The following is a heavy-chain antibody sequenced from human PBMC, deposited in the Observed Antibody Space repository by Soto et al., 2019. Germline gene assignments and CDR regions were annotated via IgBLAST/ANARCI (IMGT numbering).Heavy chain of an antibody. CDR3: ARVLGYNSSWWRHTAFDI. V-gene: IGHV1-18*01. Sequence: ASVKVSCKTSGYTFTNYGISWVRQAPGQGLEWMGWISAHTGNTNYAQKFQGRVTMTTDTSASTAYMELRSLRSDDTAVYYCARVLGYNSSWWRHTAFDIWGQGTMVTVSS. CDR1: GYTFTNYG. CDR2: ISAHTGNT. J-gene: IGHJ3*02. D-gene: IGHD6-13*01.